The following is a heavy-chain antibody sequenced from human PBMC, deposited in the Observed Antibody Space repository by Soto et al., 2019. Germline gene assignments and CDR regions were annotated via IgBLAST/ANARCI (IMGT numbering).Heavy chain of an antibody. D-gene: IGHD3-9*01. CDR2: IWYDGSNK. J-gene: IGHJ5*02. CDR3: ASSGVLADPNRFDP. Sequence: QVQLVESGGGVVQPGRSLRLSCAASGFTFSSYGMHWVRQAPGKGLEWVAVIWYDGSNKYYADSVKGRFTISRDNSKNTLYLQMNSLRAEDTAVYYCASSGVLADPNRFDPWGQGTLVTVSS. CDR1: GFTFSSYG. V-gene: IGHV3-33*01.